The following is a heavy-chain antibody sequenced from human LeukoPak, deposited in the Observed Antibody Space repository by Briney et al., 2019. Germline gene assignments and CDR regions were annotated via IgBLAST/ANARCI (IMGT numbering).Heavy chain of an antibody. J-gene: IGHJ6*03. D-gene: IGHD1-7*01. Sequence: GASVKVSCKASGGTFSSYAISWVRQAPGQGLEWMGGIIPIFGTANYAQKFQGRVTITADESTSTAYMELSSLRSEDTAVYYCARLPQLELQWYYYMDVWGKGTTVTVSS. CDR1: GGTFSSYA. V-gene: IGHV1-69*13. CDR3: ARLPQLELQWYYYMDV. CDR2: IIPIFGTA.